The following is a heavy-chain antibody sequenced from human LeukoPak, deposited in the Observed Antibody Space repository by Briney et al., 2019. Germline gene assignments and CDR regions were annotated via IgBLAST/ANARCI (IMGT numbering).Heavy chain of an antibody. CDR1: GGSISSYY. CDR2: IYYSGST. Sequence: PSETLSLTCTVSGGSISSYYWSWIRQPPGKGLEWIGYIYYSGSTNYNPSLKSRVTISVDTSKNQFSLKLSSVTAADTAVYYCARGEDWLLAFDIWGQGTMVTVSS. J-gene: IGHJ3*02. CDR3: ARGEDWLLAFDI. V-gene: IGHV4-59*01. D-gene: IGHD3-9*01.